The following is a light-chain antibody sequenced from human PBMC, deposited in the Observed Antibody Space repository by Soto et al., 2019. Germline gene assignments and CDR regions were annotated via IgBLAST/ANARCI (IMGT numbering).Light chain of an antibody. CDR2: GAS. Sequence: EIVLTQSPGTLSLSPGERATLSCRASQSVSSSYLAWYQQKPGQAPRLLIYGASSRATGIPDRFSGSGSGIDFTLTISRLEREDFAVYYCQQYGSSFGQGKRLEIK. CDR1: QSVSSSY. CDR3: QQYGSS. V-gene: IGKV3-20*01. J-gene: IGKJ5*01.